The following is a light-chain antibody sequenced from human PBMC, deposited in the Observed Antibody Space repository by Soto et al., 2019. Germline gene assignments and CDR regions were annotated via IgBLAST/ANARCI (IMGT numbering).Light chain of an antibody. CDR3: QKFYDLPIN. V-gene: IGKV1-33*01. CDR1: QDISDV. CDR2: DAS. J-gene: IGKJ5*01. Sequence: DIQMTHSPSPLSASVVYIVTITCQASQDISDVLNWYQQQPGKAPKVLIYDASKLQTGVPSRFSGRGSGKDFTFTISSLQPDDSGTYYCQKFYDLPINCGQGKRREIK.